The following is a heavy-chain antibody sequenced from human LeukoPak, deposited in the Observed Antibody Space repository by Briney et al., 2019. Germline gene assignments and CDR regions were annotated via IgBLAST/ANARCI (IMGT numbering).Heavy chain of an antibody. D-gene: IGHD3-3*01. CDR3: ARGPPQSITIFGVAIYFDY. V-gene: IGHV3-30*03. CDR2: ISYDGSNK. Sequence: PGGSLRLSCAASGFSFRSYGMHWVRQAPGKGLEWVAIISYDGSNKYYADSVKGRFTISRDNAKNSLYLQMNSLRAEDTAVYYCARGPPQSITIFGVAIYFDYWGQGTLVTVSS. J-gene: IGHJ4*02. CDR1: GFSFRSYG.